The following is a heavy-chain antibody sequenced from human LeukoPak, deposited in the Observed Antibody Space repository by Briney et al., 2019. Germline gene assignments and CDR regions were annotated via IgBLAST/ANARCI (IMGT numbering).Heavy chain of an antibody. V-gene: IGHV4-4*09. D-gene: IGHD3/OR15-3a*01. Sequence: SETLSLTCTVSGGSITTDCWIWIRQPPGKGLEWIAYIYTSGLTKYNPSLKSRGTISVDPSKNQLSLKLNSVTAADTAVYYCARRTPGPQLDEYVAYYFDLWGQGTLVTVSS. CDR2: IYTSGLT. CDR3: ARRTPGPQLDEYVAYYFDL. J-gene: IGHJ4*02. CDR1: GGSITTDC.